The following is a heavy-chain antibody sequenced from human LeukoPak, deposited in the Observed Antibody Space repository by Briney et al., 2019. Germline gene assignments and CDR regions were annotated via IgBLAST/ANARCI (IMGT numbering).Heavy chain of an antibody. J-gene: IGHJ3*02. CDR3: ARDGGSVAFDI. V-gene: IGHV4-59*12. CDR1: GGPINSDY. Sequence: PSETLSLTCTVSGGPINSDYWNWLRQPPGQGLEWIGYIYSSGSTNYNPSLNSRVSISLDTSKNQLSLKLGSVTAADTAVYYCARDGGSVAFDIWGQGTMVTVSS. CDR2: IYSSGST. D-gene: IGHD3-16*01.